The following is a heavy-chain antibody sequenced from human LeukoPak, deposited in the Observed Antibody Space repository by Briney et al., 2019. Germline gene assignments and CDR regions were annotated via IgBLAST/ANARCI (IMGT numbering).Heavy chain of an antibody. CDR1: GSTFTDYY. CDR2: TNPKSGGT. Sequence: GASVKVSCKTAGSTFTDYYIHWDRQPPGQGLEWMGRTNPKSGGTKSAQKFQGGVTMHRDTSVTTAYMELSSLRSDDTAVYYCARGVGIPDPRYFDYWGQGTLVTVCS. J-gene: IGHJ4*02. V-gene: IGHV1-2*06. CDR3: ARGVGIPDPRYFDY.